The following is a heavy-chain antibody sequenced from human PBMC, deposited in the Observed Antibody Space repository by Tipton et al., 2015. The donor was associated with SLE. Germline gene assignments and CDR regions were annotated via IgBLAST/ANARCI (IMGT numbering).Heavy chain of an antibody. D-gene: IGHD2-21*01. CDR1: GGSITSTSSY. CDR3: ARRDCSVDSCVES. J-gene: IGHJ4*02. CDR2: VYYTGTM. Sequence: LRLSCSVSGGSITSTSSYWGWVRQPPGKGLEWIASVYYTGTMYYNPSLKSRVTISVDTSKNQFSLKLTSVTAADTAVYYCARRDCSVDSCVESWGQGKLVTVSS. V-gene: IGHV4-39*01.